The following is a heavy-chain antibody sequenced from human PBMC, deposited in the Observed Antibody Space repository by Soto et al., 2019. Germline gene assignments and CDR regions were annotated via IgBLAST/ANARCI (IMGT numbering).Heavy chain of an antibody. Sequence: EVQLVESGGGLVQPGGSLRLSCAASGFTFSNNWMHWVRQAPGQGLVWVSRINSDGSATNYADCVKGRFTMSRDNAKNTLYPQMNSLSAEDSAVNYCARENAVTTYWYFHPWGRGTLVTFSS. CDR3: ARENAVTTYWYFHP. CDR1: GFTFSNNW. D-gene: IGHD4-17*01. J-gene: IGHJ2*01. V-gene: IGHV3-74*01. CDR2: INSDGSAT.